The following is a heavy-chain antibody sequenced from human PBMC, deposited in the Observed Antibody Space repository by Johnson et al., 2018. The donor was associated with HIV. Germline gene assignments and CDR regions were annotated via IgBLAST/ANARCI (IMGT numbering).Heavy chain of an antibody. Sequence: QVQLVESGGGLVQPGGSLRLSCAASGFTVSSNYMSWVRQAPGKGLEWVAVTSYDGSNKYYADSVKGRFTISRDNSKNTLYLQMNSLRVEDTAVYYCAKEGSRGTVTQAPDAFDIWGQGTVVTVSS. J-gene: IGHJ3*02. CDR1: GFTVSSNY. CDR2: TSYDGSNK. CDR3: AKEGSRGTVTQAPDAFDI. V-gene: IGHV3-30*18. D-gene: IGHD4-17*01.